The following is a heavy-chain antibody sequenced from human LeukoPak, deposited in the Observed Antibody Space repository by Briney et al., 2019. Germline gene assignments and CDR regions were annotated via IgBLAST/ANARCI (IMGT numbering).Heavy chain of an antibody. J-gene: IGHJ4*02. Sequence: GGSLRLSCTASGFTFKSYAMTWVRQAPGKGLEWVSVISGNADTTYYSDLVKGRFTISRDNSKSTLYLQLNSLRAEDTAIYYCAKSRWPETTFGDSDYWGQGTLVTVSS. V-gene: IGHV3-23*01. CDR1: GFTFKSYA. CDR2: ISGNADTT. D-gene: IGHD3-10*02. CDR3: AKSRWPETTFGDSDY.